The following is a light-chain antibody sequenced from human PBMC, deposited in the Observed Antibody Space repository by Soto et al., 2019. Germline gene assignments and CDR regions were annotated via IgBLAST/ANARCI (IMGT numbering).Light chain of an antibody. Sequence: EIVMTQSPATLSLSPGERATLSYRASQSVNNNLAWYQQKPGQTPRLLIYSASTRATGIPSRFSGSGSGTEFTLSISSLQSEDFALYYCQQYNDWPYTFDRGTKLEIK. CDR2: SAS. J-gene: IGKJ2*01. V-gene: IGKV3-15*01. CDR1: QSVNNN. CDR3: QQYNDWPYT.